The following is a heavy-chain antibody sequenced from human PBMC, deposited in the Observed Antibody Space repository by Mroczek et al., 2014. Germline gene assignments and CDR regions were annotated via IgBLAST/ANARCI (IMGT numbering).Heavy chain of an antibody. CDR3: TRDHPVLVGATSGRSFDY. J-gene: IGHJ4*02. CDR1: GFTFGDYA. CDR2: IRSKAYGGTT. Sequence: VQLVQVWGRAWYSHGRSLRLSCTASGFTFGDYAMSWFRQAPGKGRGVGRVSIRSKAYGGTTEYVASVKGRFTISRDDSKSIAYLQMNSLKTEDTAVYYCTRDHPVLVGATSGRSFDYWGQGTLVTVSS. D-gene: IGHD1-26*01. V-gene: IGHV3-49*03.